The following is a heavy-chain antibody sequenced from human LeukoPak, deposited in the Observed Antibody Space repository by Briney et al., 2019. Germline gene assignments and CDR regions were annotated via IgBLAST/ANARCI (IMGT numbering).Heavy chain of an antibody. J-gene: IGHJ6*03. Sequence: SETLSLTCTVSGGSISSSSYYWCWIRQPPGKGLEWIGSIYYSGSTYYNPSLKSRVTISVDTSKNQFSLKLSSVTAADTAVYYCARFRFDYYYYYMDVWGKGTTVTVSS. CDR1: GGSISSSSYY. CDR2: IYYSGST. D-gene: IGHD3-16*01. CDR3: ARFRFDYYYYYMDV. V-gene: IGHV4-39*01.